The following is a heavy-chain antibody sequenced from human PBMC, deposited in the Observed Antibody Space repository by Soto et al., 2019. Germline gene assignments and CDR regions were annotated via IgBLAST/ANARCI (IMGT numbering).Heavy chain of an antibody. Sequence: PGGSLRLSCAASGCTFISYSLNWVLQAPGKGLEWVSYISSSSSTIYYADSVKGRFTISRDNAKNSLYLQMNSLRDEDTAVYYCARGGSYSELTFDYWGQGTLVTVS. J-gene: IGHJ4*02. V-gene: IGHV3-48*02. D-gene: IGHD1-26*01. CDR1: GCTFISYS. CDR3: ARGGSYSELTFDY. CDR2: ISSSSSTI.